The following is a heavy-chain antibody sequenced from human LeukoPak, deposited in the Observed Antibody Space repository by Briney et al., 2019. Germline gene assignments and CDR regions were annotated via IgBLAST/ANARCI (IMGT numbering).Heavy chain of an antibody. CDR3: ATRSSRLLRAAFDI. CDR2: MNPNSGNT. Sequence: GATVKVSCKASGYTFTSYDINWVRQATGQGLEWMGWMNPNSGNTGYAQKFQGRVAMTEDTSTDTAYMELSSLRSEDTAVYYCATRSSRLLRAAFDIWGQGTMVTVSS. J-gene: IGHJ3*02. V-gene: IGHV1-8*02. D-gene: IGHD3-22*01. CDR1: GYTFTSYD.